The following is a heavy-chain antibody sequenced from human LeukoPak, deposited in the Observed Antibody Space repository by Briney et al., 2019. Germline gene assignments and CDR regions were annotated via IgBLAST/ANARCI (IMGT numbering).Heavy chain of an antibody. CDR3: ARGLIGGSLYYYYYYYMDV. Sequence: SETLSLTCAVYGGSFSGYYWSWIRQPPGKGLEWIGEINHSGSTNYNPSLKSRVTISVDTSKNQFSLKLSSVTAADMAVYYCARGLIGGSLYYYYYYYMDVWGKGTTVTVSS. D-gene: IGHD3-16*01. CDR1: GGSFSGYY. V-gene: IGHV4-34*01. CDR2: INHSGST. J-gene: IGHJ6*03.